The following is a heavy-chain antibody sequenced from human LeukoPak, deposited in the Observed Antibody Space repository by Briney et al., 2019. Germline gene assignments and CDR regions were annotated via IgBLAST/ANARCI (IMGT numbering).Heavy chain of an antibody. D-gene: IGHD6-19*01. J-gene: IGHJ4*02. V-gene: IGHV3-48*03. Sequence: GGSLRLSCAASEFAFSVYEMYWVRQAPGKGLEWVSYISSSGGTRYYADSVKGRFTISRDNAKNSLYLQMNSLRAEDTAVYYCTTLTVASSFDYWGQGALVTVSS. CDR3: TTLTVASSFDY. CDR2: ISSSGGTR. CDR1: EFAFSVYE.